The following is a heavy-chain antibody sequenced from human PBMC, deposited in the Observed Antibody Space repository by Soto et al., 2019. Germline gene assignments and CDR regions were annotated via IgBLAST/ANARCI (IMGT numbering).Heavy chain of an antibody. Sequence: QAQLVQSGAEVKKPGSSVKVSCKASGGTFSSYAISWVRQAPGQGLEWMGGIIPIFGTANYAQKFQGRVTITADESKSTAYMELSSLRSEDTAVYYCATSTRPGIAVAGTHFDYWGQGTLVTVSS. D-gene: IGHD6-19*01. V-gene: IGHV1-69*01. J-gene: IGHJ4*02. CDR2: IIPIFGTA. CDR3: ATSTRPGIAVAGTHFDY. CDR1: GGTFSSYA.